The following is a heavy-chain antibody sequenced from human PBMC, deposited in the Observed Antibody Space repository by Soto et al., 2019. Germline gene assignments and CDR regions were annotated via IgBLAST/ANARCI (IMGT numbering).Heavy chain of an antibody. D-gene: IGHD6-13*01. Sequence: PGGSLRLSCAASGFTFSSYGMHWVRQAPGKGLEWVAVIWYDGSNKYYADSVKGRFTISRDNSKNTLYLQMNSLRAEDTAVYYCARGREQQLEDFDIWGQGTMVTVSS. V-gene: IGHV3-33*01. CDR2: IWYDGSNK. J-gene: IGHJ3*02. CDR1: GFTFSSYG. CDR3: ARGREQQLEDFDI.